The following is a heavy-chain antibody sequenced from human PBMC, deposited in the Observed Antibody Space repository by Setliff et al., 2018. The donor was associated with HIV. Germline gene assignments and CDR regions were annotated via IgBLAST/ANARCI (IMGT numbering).Heavy chain of an antibody. CDR3: ARTSVSGWRTPAFDI. D-gene: IGHD6-19*01. V-gene: IGHV4-30-4*01. J-gene: IGHJ3*02. CDR1: GGSINSGNNY. CDR2: IYYSGTT. Sequence: LSLTCTVSGGSINSGNNYWSWIRQHPGKGLEWIGFIYYSGTTYYNPSLKSRVTISVDTSKNQFSLKLSSVTAADTAVYHCARTSVSGWRTPAFDIWGQGTMVTVSS.